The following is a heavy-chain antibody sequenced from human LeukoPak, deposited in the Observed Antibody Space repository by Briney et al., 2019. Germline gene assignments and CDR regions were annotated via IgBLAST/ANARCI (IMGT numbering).Heavy chain of an antibody. Sequence: ASVKVSCKASGGTLSSYAISWVRQATGQGLEWMGWMNPNSGNAGYAQRFQGRVTMTGDTSINTAYMEVSSLTSEDTAVYYCARANRKDTAMVFGYWGQGTLVTVSS. J-gene: IGHJ4*02. CDR1: GGTLSSYA. D-gene: IGHD5-18*01. V-gene: IGHV1-8*02. CDR2: MNPNSGNA. CDR3: ARANRKDTAMVFGY.